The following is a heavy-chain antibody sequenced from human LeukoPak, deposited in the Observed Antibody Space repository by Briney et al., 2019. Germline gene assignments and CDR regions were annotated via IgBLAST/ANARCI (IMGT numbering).Heavy chain of an antibody. V-gene: IGHV6-1*01. CDR1: GDSVSSNTAA. Sequence: SQTLSPTCALSGDSVSSNTAAWNWVRQSPSRGLEWLGRTYYRSKWYYDYATSVSSRIAINPDTSKNLFSLQLNSVTPEDTAVYYCARDPGYYYAMDVWGQGTTVTVSS. CDR3: ARDPGYYYAMDV. CDR2: TYYRSKWYY. J-gene: IGHJ6*02. D-gene: IGHD2-15*01.